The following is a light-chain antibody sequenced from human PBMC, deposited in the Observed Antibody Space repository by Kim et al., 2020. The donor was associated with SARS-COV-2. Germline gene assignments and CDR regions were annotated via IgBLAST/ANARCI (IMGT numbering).Light chain of an antibody. CDR1: NSNIGSNS. J-gene: IGLJ2*01. CDR3: AAWDDSLNNMV. CDR2: SDS. V-gene: IGLV1-44*01. Sequence: GQTVAISCSGSNSNIGSNSWNWYQLLPGTAPKLLIYSDSQRPSGVPDRFSGSKSGTSASLAVSGLQSEDESDYYCAAWDDSLNNMVFGGGTQLTVL.